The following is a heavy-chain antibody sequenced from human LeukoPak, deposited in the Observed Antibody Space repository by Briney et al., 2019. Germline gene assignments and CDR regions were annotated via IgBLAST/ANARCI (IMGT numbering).Heavy chain of an antibody. J-gene: IGHJ4*02. CDR3: ARRDYYDSDGYYYDY. CDR1: GGSFSTTSYY. V-gene: IGHV4-39*01. CDR2: IYYGGNT. D-gene: IGHD3-22*01. Sequence: SETLSLTCTVSGGSFSTTSYYWGWIRQPPGKGLEWIGSIYYGGNTYYNPSLKSRVTISVDTSKNQFSLKLSSVTAADTAVYYCARRDYYDSDGYYYDYWGQGTLATVSS.